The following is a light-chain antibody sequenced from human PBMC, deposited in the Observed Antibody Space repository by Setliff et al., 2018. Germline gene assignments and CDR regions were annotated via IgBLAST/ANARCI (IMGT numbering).Light chain of an antibody. Sequence: QSALAQPAAVSGSPGQSITTACAGTSSDVGGYNYVSWYQQHPGKAPKLMIYEVTKRPSGVSDRFSGSKSGNTASLTISGLQAEDEADYYCLSYTSKSTHALFAGGTKVTVL. V-gene: IGLV2-14*03. CDR2: EVT. J-gene: IGLJ2*01. CDR3: LSYTSKSTHAL. CDR1: SSDVGGYNY.